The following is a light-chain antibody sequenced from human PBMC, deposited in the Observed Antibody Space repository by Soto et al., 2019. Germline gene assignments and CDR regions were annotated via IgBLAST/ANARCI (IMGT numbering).Light chain of an antibody. CDR1: QNIATF. Sequence: DLQMTQSPSSLSASVGDRVTITCRASQNIATFLNWYHHKPGKAPKLLIYATSRLQSGVPSRFSGSGSGTDFTLTITSLQPEDFGTYYCQQSYGNPGFAPGTKVDIK. J-gene: IGKJ3*01. V-gene: IGKV1-39*01. CDR3: QQSYGNPG. CDR2: ATS.